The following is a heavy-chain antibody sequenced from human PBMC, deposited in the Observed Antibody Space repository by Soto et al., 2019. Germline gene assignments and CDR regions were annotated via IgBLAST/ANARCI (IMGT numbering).Heavy chain of an antibody. D-gene: IGHD1-7*01. Sequence: EVQLAESGGGMVQPGGSLRLSCVASGFTFSSYDMHWVRQAPGKGLEYVSSISSNGGTTYYGNSVKGRCTISRDNSKNTLYLQMGSLRAAAMAVYYCVRRVSGNYDYWGQGNLVTVSS. J-gene: IGHJ4*02. CDR3: VRRVSGNYDY. CDR2: ISSNGGTT. V-gene: IGHV3-64*01. CDR1: GFTFSSYD.